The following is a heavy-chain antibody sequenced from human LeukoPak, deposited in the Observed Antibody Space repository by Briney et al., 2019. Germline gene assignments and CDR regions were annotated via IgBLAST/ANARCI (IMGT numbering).Heavy chain of an antibody. CDR2: INHSGST. J-gene: IGHJ4*02. CDR3: ARGYPERRYFDY. CDR1: GGSFSGYY. V-gene: IGHV4-34*01. D-gene: IGHD1-14*01. Sequence: SETLSLTCAVYGGSFSGYYWSWIRQPPGKRLEWIGEINHSGSTNYNPSLKSRVTISVDTSKNQFSLKLSSVTAADTAVYYCARGYPERRYFDYWGQGTLVTVSS.